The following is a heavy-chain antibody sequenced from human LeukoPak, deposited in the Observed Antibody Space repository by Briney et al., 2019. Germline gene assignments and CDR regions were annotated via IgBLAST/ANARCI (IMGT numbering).Heavy chain of an antibody. Sequence: SETLSLTCTVSGCSISSSSYYWGWIRQPPGKGLEWIGSIYYSGSTYYNPSLKSRVTISVDTSKNQFSLKLSSVTAADTAVYYCARHNSGSIVVVTGWFDPWGQGTLVTVSS. CDR1: GCSISSSSYY. CDR3: ARHNSGSIVVVTGWFDP. CDR2: IYYSGST. J-gene: IGHJ5*02. D-gene: IGHD3-22*01. V-gene: IGHV4-39*01.